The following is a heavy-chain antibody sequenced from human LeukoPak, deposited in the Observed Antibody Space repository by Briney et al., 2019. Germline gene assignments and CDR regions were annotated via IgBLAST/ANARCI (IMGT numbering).Heavy chain of an antibody. Sequence: GGSLRLSCEVSGFTFRGYSIHWFRQAPGGGLEWVAHISYNGIDEHYAGSVKGRFTVSRDDSKNTAYLLMSGLTTEDTAFYYCAKLGYGFDYWGQGTLVIVSS. J-gene: IGHJ4*02. CDR2: ISYNGIDE. V-gene: IGHV3-30*18. CDR1: GFTFRGYS. CDR3: AKLGYGFDY. D-gene: IGHD2-15*01.